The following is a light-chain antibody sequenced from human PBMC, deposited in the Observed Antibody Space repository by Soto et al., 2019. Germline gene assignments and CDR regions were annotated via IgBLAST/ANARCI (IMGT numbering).Light chain of an antibody. J-gene: IGKJ1*01. CDR2: GAS. CDR3: QQYNDWPLT. CDR1: QSVSDK. Sequence: EIVMTQSPATRSVSPGERATLSCRASQSVSDKSAWYQQKPGQAPRLLIFGASTRATGIPARFSGSGSETEFTLTISSLQSEDFALYYCQQYNDWPLTFGQGTKVDIK. V-gene: IGKV3-15*01.